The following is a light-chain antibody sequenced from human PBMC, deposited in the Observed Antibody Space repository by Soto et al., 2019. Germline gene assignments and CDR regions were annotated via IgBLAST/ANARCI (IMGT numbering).Light chain of an antibody. CDR1: QSISSY. CDR3: QQSYSTPRT. V-gene: IGKV1-39*01. Sequence: IQMPQSPSSLSASLGDRFTITCLASQSISSYLNWYQQKPGKAPKLLIYAASSLQSGVPSRFSGSGSGTDFTLTISSLQPEDFATYYCQQSYSTPRTFGQGTKVDI. CDR2: AAS. J-gene: IGKJ1*01.